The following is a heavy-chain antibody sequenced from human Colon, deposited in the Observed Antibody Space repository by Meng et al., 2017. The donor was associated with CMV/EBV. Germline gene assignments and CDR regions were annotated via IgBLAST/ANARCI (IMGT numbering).Heavy chain of an antibody. CDR2: IYYSGGT. D-gene: IGHD6-25*01. CDR1: GGSISSYY. CDR3: ARGGENWFDP. V-gene: IGHV4-59*01. J-gene: IGHJ5*02. Sequence: GSLRLSCTVSGGSISSYYWSWIRQPPGKGLEWIGYIYYSGGTNYNPSLKSRVTISVDTSKNQFSLKLSSVTAADTAVYYCARGGENWFDPWGQGTLVTVSS.